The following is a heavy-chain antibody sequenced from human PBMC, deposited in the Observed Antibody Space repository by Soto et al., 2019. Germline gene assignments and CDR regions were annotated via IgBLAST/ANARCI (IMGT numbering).Heavy chain of an antibody. D-gene: IGHD1-26*01. CDR2: ISYSGNT. V-gene: IGHV4-59*01. CDR1: GGSLSSDN. J-gene: IGHJ4*02. CDR3: ARVLSGSSLFDC. Sequence: SETLSLTCTVSGGSLSSDNWSWIRQPPGKGLEWIGYISYSGNTNYTPSLKSLVTISVDMSKIQFSLKLMSVTSADTAVYYCARVLSGSSLFDCWGQGMLGTVSS.